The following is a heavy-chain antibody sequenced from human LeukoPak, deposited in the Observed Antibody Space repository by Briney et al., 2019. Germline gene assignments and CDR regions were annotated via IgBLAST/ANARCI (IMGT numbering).Heavy chain of an antibody. Sequence: GRSLSLSCAASGFPFSSYGMHWVRQAPGKGLEWVAVIWYDGSNKYYADSVKGRFTISRDNSKNTLYLQMNSLRAEDTAVYYCAREDILTGYDYWGQGTLVTVSS. D-gene: IGHD3-9*01. CDR3: AREDILTGYDY. CDR2: IWYDGSNK. J-gene: IGHJ4*02. CDR1: GFPFSSYG. V-gene: IGHV3-33*01.